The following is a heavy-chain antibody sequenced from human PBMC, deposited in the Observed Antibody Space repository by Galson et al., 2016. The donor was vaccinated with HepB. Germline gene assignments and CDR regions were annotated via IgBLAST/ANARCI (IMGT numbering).Heavy chain of an antibody. V-gene: IGHV1-46*01. D-gene: IGHD6-13*01. CDR2: INPSGGST. CDR3: ARDRGSSWYLESDY. Sequence: SVKVSCKASGGTFSSYSVTWVRQAPGQGLEWVGIINPSGGSTSYAQKVQDRVTMTTDTSTSTVYMELRGLRSEDTAVYYCARDRGSSWYLESDYWGQGTLVTVSS. J-gene: IGHJ4*02. CDR1: GGTFSSYS.